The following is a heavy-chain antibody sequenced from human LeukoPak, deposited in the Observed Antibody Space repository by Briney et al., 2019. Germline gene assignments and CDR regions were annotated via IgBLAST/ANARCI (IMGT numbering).Heavy chain of an antibody. V-gene: IGHV4-39*01. CDR3: ATDYGSGSNDAFDI. Sequence: PSETLSLTCTVSGGSISSSSYYWGWIRQPPGKGLEWIGSIYYSGSTYYHPSLKSRVTISVDTSKNQFSLKLSSVTAAVTAVYYCATDYGSGSNDAFDIWGQGTMVTVSS. J-gene: IGHJ3*02. D-gene: IGHD3-10*01. CDR1: GGSISSSSYY. CDR2: IYYSGST.